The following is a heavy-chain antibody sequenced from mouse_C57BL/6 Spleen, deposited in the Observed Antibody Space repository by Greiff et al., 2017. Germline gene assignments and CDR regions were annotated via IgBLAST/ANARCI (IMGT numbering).Heavy chain of an antibody. J-gene: IGHJ2*01. D-gene: IGHD1-1*01. CDR3: ARITTVVATGFYY. Sequence: VQLQQSGPELVKPGASVKISCKASGYAFSSSWMNWVKQRPGKGLEWIGRIYPGDGDTNYNGKLKGKATLPAAKSSSTAYMQLSSLTSEDSAFYFCARITTVVATGFYYWGQGTTLTVSS. CDR1: GYAFSSSW. CDR2: IYPGDGDT. V-gene: IGHV1-82*01.